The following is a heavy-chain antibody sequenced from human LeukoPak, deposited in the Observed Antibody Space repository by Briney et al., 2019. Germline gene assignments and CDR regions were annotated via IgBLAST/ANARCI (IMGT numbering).Heavy chain of an antibody. D-gene: IGHD1-26*01. CDR2: VHYTGTA. J-gene: IGHJ3*01. Sequence: SETLSLTCTVSGGSINNYYWSWIRQPPGKGLEWIGSVHYTGTASYNPSLESRVTIAVDTSKNQFSASLSSVTAADTAVYYCARYLLMGATSRGAYDVLGQGTMVTVSS. CDR3: ARYLLMGATSRGAYDV. V-gene: IGHV4-59*08. CDR1: GGSINNYY.